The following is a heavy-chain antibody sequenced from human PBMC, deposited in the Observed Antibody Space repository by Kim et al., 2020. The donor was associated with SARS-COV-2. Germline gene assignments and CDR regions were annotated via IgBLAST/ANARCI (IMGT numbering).Heavy chain of an antibody. J-gene: IGHJ6*02. CDR3: ARGQQWLVYYYYGMDV. CDR1: GGSISSGSYY. D-gene: IGHD6-19*01. Sequence: SETLSLTCTVSGGSISSGSYYWSWIRQPAGKGLEWIGRIYTSGSTNYNPSLKSRVTISVDTSKNQFSLKLSSVTAADTAVYYCARGQQWLVYYYYGMDVWGQGTTVTVSS. CDR2: IYTSGST. V-gene: IGHV4-61*02.